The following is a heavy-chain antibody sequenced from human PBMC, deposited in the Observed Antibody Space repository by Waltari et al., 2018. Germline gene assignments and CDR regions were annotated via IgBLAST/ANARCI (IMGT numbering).Heavy chain of an antibody. V-gene: IGHV3-15*01. CDR2: IKRKKDGEKT. CDR3: STGYTRTWHDGY. Sequence: EVQLVESGGGLVKLGGSLRPSCAASGFTFSSDWMSWVRQAQGKGLGGVVRIKRKKDGEKTDYAAPVNGRFTISRDDSQNTLYLQISSLKTEDTALYFCSTGYTRTWHDGYWGQGTLVTVSS. J-gene: IGHJ4*02. CDR1: GFTFSSDW. D-gene: IGHD5-12*01.